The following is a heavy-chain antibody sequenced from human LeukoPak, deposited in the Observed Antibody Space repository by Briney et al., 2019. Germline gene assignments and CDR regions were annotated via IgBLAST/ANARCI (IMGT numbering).Heavy chain of an antibody. J-gene: IGHJ4*02. CDR2: INTNTENP. V-gene: IGHV7-4-1*02. CDR1: GYTFTSYP. Sequence: GASVKVSCKASGYTFTSYPINWVRQAPGQGLELMGWINTNTENPTYAQGFTGRFVFSLDTSVSTAYLQISSLKAEDTAVYYCASELGYCSGGSCYSGYWGQGTLVTVSS. CDR3: ASELGYCSGGSCYSGY. D-gene: IGHD2-15*01.